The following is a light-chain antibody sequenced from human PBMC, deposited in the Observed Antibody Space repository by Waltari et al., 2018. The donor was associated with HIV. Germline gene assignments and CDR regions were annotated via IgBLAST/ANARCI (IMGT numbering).Light chain of an antibody. Sequence: QSALTQPASVSESPGQSLPISCTGTGSDIGNYNLVSWYQQYPGKAPKLIIYEVNKRPSGVSSRFSGSKSGNTASLTVSGLQAEDEADYYCSSYAGSSTLWVFGGGTQLTVL. J-gene: IGLJ3*02. V-gene: IGLV2-23*02. CDR1: GSDIGNYNL. CDR2: EVN. CDR3: SSYAGSSTLWV.